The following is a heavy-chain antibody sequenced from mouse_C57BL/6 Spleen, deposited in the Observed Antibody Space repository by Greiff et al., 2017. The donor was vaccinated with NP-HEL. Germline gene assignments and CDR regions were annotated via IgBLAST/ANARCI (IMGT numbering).Heavy chain of an antibody. CDR2: IYPRDGST. Sequence: QVQLKESGPELVKPGASVKLSCKASGYTFTSYDINWVKQRPGQGLEWIGWIYPRDGSTKYNEKFKGKATLTVDTSSSTAYMELHSLTSEDSAVYFCEPGSPFAYWGQGTLVTVSA. V-gene: IGHV1-85*01. D-gene: IGHD1-1*01. CDR3: EPGSPFAY. J-gene: IGHJ3*01. CDR1: GYTFTSYD.